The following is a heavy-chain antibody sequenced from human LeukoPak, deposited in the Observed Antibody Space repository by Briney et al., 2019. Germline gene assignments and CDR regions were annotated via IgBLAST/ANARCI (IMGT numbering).Heavy chain of an antibody. CDR2: ISGSGGST. Sequence: GGSLRLSCAASGFTFSSYAMSWVRQAPGKGLEWVSAISGSGGSTYYADSVKGRFTISRDNSKNTLYLQMNSLRAEDTAVYYCTTITMVRAHIDIWGQGTMVTVSS. D-gene: IGHD3-10*01. CDR1: GFTFSSYA. CDR3: TTITMVRAHIDI. V-gene: IGHV3-23*01. J-gene: IGHJ3*02.